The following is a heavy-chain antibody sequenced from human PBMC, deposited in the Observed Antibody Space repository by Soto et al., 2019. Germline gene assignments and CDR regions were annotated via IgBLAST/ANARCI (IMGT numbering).Heavy chain of an antibody. J-gene: IGHJ6*03. CDR1: GGSISSYY. Sequence: SETLSLTCTVSGGSISSYYWSWIRQPPGKGLEWIGYIYYSGSTNYNPSLKSRVTISVDTSKNQFSLKLSSVTAADTAVYYCATNRIGIAANYYMDVWGKGTTVTVSS. CDR3: ATNRIGIAANYYMDV. CDR2: IYYSGST. V-gene: IGHV4-59*01. D-gene: IGHD6-13*01.